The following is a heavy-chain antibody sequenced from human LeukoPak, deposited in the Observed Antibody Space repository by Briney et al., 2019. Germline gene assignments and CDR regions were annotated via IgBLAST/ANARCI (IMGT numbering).Heavy chain of an antibody. V-gene: IGHV3-7*01. Sequence: GGSLRLSCVVSGFTFSNSWMSWVRQAPGKGLEWVANIRQDGSEKYYVDSVKGRFTVSRDNAKNSLFLQMNSLRTEDTAVYYCATLGPTHRTEYWGQGNLVTVSS. D-gene: IGHD1-14*01. CDR2: IRQDGSEK. CDR1: GFTFSNSW. CDR3: ATLGPTHRTEY. J-gene: IGHJ4*02.